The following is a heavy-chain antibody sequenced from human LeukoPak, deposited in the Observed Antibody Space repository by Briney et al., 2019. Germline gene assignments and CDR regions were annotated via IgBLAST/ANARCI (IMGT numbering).Heavy chain of an antibody. Sequence: ASVKVSFKASVYTFTGYYMHRVRQAPGQGLEWMGWINPNSGGTDYAQKFQGRVTMTRDTSISTAYMELSRLRSDDTAAYYCARDLAVGEQWLVRRYYYYYGMDVWGQGTTVTVSS. J-gene: IGHJ6*02. D-gene: IGHD6-19*01. V-gene: IGHV1-2*02. CDR1: VYTFTGYY. CDR3: ARDLAVGEQWLVRRYYYYYGMDV. CDR2: INPNSGGT.